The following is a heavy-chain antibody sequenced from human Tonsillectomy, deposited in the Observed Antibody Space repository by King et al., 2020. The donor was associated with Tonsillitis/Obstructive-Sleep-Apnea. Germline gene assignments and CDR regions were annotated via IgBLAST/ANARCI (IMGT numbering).Heavy chain of an antibody. CDR2: IYSGGRT. Sequence: VQLVESGGGLIQPGGSLRLSCAASVFTVSSNYMNWVRQAPGKGLEWVSVIYSGGRTYYADSVKGRFTISRDNSKNTLYLQMNSLRAEDTAVYYCARGRVVPAAPFDYWGQGTLVTVSS. CDR3: ARGRVVPAAPFDY. CDR1: VFTVSSNY. J-gene: IGHJ4*02. D-gene: IGHD2-2*01. V-gene: IGHV3-53*01.